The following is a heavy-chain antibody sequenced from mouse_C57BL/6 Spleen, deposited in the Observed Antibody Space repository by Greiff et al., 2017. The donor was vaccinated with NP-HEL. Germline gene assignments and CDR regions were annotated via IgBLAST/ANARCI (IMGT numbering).Heavy chain of an antibody. CDR3: ARVYGSSGYFDY. CDR2: IYPGDGDT. J-gene: IGHJ2*01. Sequence: VQLVESGPELVKPGASVKISCKASGYAFSSSWMNWVKQRPGKGLEWIGRIYPGDGDTNYNGKFKGKATLTADKSSSTAYMQLSSLTSEDSAVYFCARVYGSSGYFDYWGQGTTLTVSS. V-gene: IGHV1-82*01. D-gene: IGHD1-1*01. CDR1: GYAFSSSW.